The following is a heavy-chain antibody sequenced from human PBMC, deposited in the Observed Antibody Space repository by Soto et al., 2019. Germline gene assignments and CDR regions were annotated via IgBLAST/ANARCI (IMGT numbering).Heavy chain of an antibody. CDR3: ARGIVRRPLYYYYGMDV. J-gene: IGHJ6*02. CDR1: GGTFSSYT. V-gene: IGHV1-69*02. Sequence: SVKVSCKASGGTFSSYTISWVRQAPGQGLEWMGRIIPILGIANYAQKFQGRVTITADKSTSTAYMELSSLRSEDTAVYYCARGIVRRPLYYYYGMDVWGQGTTVTVSS. D-gene: IGHD3-22*01. CDR2: IIPILGIA.